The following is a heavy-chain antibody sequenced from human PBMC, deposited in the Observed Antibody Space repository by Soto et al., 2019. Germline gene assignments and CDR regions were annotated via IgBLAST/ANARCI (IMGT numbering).Heavy chain of an antibody. J-gene: IGHJ4*02. V-gene: IGHV4-59*01. CDR3: ALRSMAVVPEY. CDR2: LYYGRSA. Sequence: QVQLQESGPGLVKPSETLSLTCAVSGDSISTYYCMWIRQPPGKGLESIGYLYYGRSANYNPSLKSRVTLSVYRSTNPCSLTLSSMTAADTAVYYCALRSMAVVPEYWGQGTLVTVSS. D-gene: IGHD3-22*01. CDR1: GDSISTYY.